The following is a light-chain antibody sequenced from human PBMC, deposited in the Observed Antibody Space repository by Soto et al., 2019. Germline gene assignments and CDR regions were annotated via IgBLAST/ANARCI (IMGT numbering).Light chain of an antibody. CDR3: QQYMSSVT. CDR2: GAS. V-gene: IGKV3-20*01. J-gene: IGKJ1*01. CDR1: QSVDTTF. Sequence: EIVLTQSPGSLSLSPGQRATLSCRASQSVDTTFFAWYQKKPGQAPRLLSYGASKRATGIPDRFSGSGSGTDFTLIISRLEPEYFAVYYCQQYMSSVTFGQGTKVEIK.